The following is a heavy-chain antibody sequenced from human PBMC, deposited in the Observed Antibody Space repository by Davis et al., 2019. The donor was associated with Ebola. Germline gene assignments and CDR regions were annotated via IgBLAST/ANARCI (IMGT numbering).Heavy chain of an antibody. Sequence: GESLKISCAASGFTFSGSAMHWVRQASGKGLEWVGRIRSKANSYATAYAASVKGRFTISRDDSKNTAYLQMNSLKTEDTAVYYCTISSVIDYWGQGTLATVSS. CDR3: TISSVIDY. J-gene: IGHJ4*02. CDR2: IRSKANSYAT. D-gene: IGHD3-22*01. CDR1: GFTFSGSA. V-gene: IGHV3-73*01.